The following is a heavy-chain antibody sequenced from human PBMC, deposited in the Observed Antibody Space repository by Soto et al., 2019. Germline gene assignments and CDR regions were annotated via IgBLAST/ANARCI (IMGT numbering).Heavy chain of an antibody. J-gene: IGHJ3*02. Sequence: QVQLVQSGAEVQKPGSSVKVSCKASGGTFSSYAISWVRQAPGQGLEWMGGIIPIFGTANYAQKFQGRVTITADESTSTAYMELSSLRSEDTAVYYCARSYYYDSSGYYSQPLYDAFDIWGQGTMVTVSS. D-gene: IGHD3-22*01. V-gene: IGHV1-69*01. CDR2: IIPIFGTA. CDR3: ARSYYYDSSGYYSQPLYDAFDI. CDR1: GGTFSSYA.